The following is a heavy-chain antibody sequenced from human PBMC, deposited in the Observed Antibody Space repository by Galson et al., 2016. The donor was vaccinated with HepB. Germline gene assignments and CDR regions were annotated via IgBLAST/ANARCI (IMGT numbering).Heavy chain of an antibody. D-gene: IGHD2-2*02. J-gene: IGHJ4*02. CDR2: IYWNNDK. V-gene: IGHV2-5*01. CDR3: VHAYHKYCSRTTCYTIFDY. CDR1: GFSLSTSAVG. Sequence: PALVKPTQTLTLTCTFSGFSLSTSAVGVGWIRQPPGKALEWLALIYWNNDKLYSPSLKSRLTITKDTSKKQVFLIMTNLDPVDTATYHCVHAYHKYCSRTTCYTIFDYWGQGTLVNVSS.